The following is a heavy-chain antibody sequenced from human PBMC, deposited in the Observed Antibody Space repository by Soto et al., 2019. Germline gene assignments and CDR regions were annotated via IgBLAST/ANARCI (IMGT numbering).Heavy chain of an antibody. D-gene: IGHD3-22*01. CDR3: ASGPRIVVGKSFDY. Sequence: PGGSLRLSCAASGFTFSTFDMNWVRQAPGKGLEWLSSISSDSSTIYYADSVEGRFTISRDNLQNSLDLLMNNLRSEDTGIYYCASGPRIVVGKSFDYWGRGTVVTVSS. J-gene: IGHJ4*02. CDR2: ISSDSSTI. V-gene: IGHV3-48*03. CDR1: GFTFSTFD.